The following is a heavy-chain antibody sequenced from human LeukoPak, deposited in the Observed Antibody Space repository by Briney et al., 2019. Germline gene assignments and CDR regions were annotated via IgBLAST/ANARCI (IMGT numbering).Heavy chain of an antibody. CDR1: GGSFSSGGYY. D-gene: IGHD3-9*01. V-gene: IGHV4-31*03. Sequence: PSQTLSLTCTVSGGSFSSGGYYWSWLRQHPGMGLEWIGNIYYSGSTYDNPSLKSRVTISVDTSKNQFSLKLSSVTAADTAVYYCASGLLTGYYNFVFDYWGQGTLVTVSS. CDR2: IYYSGST. J-gene: IGHJ4*02. CDR3: ASGLLTGYYNFVFDY.